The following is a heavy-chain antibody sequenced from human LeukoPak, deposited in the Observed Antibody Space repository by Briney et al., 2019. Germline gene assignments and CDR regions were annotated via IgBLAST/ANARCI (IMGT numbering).Heavy chain of an antibody. CDR3: ARAPGDYDSSGYYYSRYYYYGMDV. CDR2: IYSGGST. Sequence: GGSLRLSRAASGFTVSSNYMSWVRQAPGKGLEWVSVIYSGGSTYYADSVKGRFTISRDNSKNTLYLQMNSLRAEDTAVYYCARAPGDYDSSGYYYSRYYYYGMDVWGQGTTVTVSS. D-gene: IGHD3-22*01. J-gene: IGHJ6*02. CDR1: GFTVSSNY. V-gene: IGHV3-53*01.